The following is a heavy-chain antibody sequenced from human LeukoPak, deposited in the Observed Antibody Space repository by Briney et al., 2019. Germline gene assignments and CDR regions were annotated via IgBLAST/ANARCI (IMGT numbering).Heavy chain of an antibody. Sequence: GGSLRLSCAASGFAFGDCVMSWVRQAPGKGLEWVGFIKSKAYGGTTEYAASVKGRFTISRDDSKSIAYLQMNSLKTEDTAMYYCTSHFLGDLDYWGQGTLVTVSS. J-gene: IGHJ4*02. D-gene: IGHD3-16*01. V-gene: IGHV3-49*04. CDR3: TSHFLGDLDY. CDR1: GFAFGDCV. CDR2: IKSKAYGGTT.